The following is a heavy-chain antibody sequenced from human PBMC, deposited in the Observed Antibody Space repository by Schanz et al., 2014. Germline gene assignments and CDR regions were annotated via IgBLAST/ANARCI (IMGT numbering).Heavy chain of an antibody. Sequence: EVQLVESGGGLIQPGGSLRLSCAPSGFSFSSYAINWVRQAPGKGLEWVSAISGGGGTTYYADSVKGRFTISRDNSKNTLYLQMNSLRAEDTAVYYCAKGRFGELSAFDIWGQGTMVTVSS. CDR3: AKGRFGELSAFDI. CDR2: ISGGGGTT. D-gene: IGHD3-10*01. V-gene: IGHV3-23*04. J-gene: IGHJ3*02. CDR1: GFSFSSYA.